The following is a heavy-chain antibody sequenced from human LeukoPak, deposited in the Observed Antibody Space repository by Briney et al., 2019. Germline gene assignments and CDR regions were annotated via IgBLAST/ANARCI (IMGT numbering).Heavy chain of an antibody. V-gene: IGHV3-21*04. CDR3: ARDRGFGELLHYFDY. J-gene: IGHJ4*02. Sequence: GGSLRLSCAASGFTFSSYSMNWVRQAPGKGLEWVSSISSSSSYIYYADSVKGRFTISRDNAKNSLYLQMNSLRAEDTAVYYCARDRGFGELLHYFDYWGQGTLVTVSS. CDR1: GFTFSSYS. D-gene: IGHD3-10*01. CDR2: ISSSSSYI.